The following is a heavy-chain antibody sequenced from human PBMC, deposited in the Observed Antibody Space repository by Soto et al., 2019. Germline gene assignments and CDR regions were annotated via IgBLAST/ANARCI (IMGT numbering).Heavy chain of an antibody. CDR2: IKRKTDGRTT. Sequence: EVQLVESGGGLVKPGGSLRLSCAASGFTLSNAWMSWVRQAPGEGLEWVGRIKRKTDGRTTDYAAPVKGRFTISRDDSKNMLYLQMHSLKTEDTAVYYCATDTDYGDYFDYWSQGTLVTVSS. D-gene: IGHD4-17*01. CDR1: GFTLSNAW. J-gene: IGHJ4*02. CDR3: ATDTDYGDYFDY. V-gene: IGHV3-15*01.